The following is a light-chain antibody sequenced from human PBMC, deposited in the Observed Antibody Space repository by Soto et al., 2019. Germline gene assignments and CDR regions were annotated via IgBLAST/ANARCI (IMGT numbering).Light chain of an antibody. V-gene: IGKV3-15*01. CDR1: QSVNSN. CDR2: GAS. Sequence: EIVMTQSPATLSVSPGERATVSCRASQSVNSNLAWYQQKPGQVPRLLIYGASTRATGIPVRFSGSGSGTEFTLTISSLQSEAFAVYYCQQYNNWWTFGQGTKVEIK. CDR3: QQYNNWWT. J-gene: IGKJ1*01.